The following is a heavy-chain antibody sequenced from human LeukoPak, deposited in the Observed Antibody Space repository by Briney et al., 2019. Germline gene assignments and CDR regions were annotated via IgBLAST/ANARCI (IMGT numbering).Heavy chain of an antibody. V-gene: IGHV3-30-3*01. CDR3: AKDQGYRPLYSSSWYDAFDI. CDR2: ISYDGSNK. Sequence: GGSLRLSCAASGFTFSSYAMHWVRQAPGKGLEWVAVISYDGSNKYYADSVKGRFTISRDNSKNTLYLQMNSLRAEDTAVYYCAKDQGYRPLYSSSWYDAFDIWGQGTMVTVSS. CDR1: GFTFSSYA. J-gene: IGHJ3*02. D-gene: IGHD6-13*01.